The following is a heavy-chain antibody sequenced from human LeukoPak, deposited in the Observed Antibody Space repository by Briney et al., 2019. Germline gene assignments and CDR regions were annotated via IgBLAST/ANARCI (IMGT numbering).Heavy chain of an antibody. D-gene: IGHD4-17*01. V-gene: IGHV1-69*13. CDR2: IIPIFGTA. CDR3: ARGETTVTTTPFDY. Sequence: ASVKVSCKASGGTFSSYAISWVRQAPGQGLEWMGGIIPIFGTANYAQKFQGRVTITADESTSTAYMELSSLRSEDTAVYYCARGETTVTTTPFDYWGQGTLVTVSS. CDR1: GGTFSSYA. J-gene: IGHJ4*02.